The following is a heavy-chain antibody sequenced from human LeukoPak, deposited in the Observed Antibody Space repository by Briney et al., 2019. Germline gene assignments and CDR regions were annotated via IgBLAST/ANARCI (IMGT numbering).Heavy chain of an antibody. CDR1: GGSISSSSYY. J-gene: IGHJ4*02. V-gene: IGHV4-39*01. CDR3: ARRPRAAAGTGLFGY. Sequence: SETPSLTCTVSGGSISSSSYYWGWIRQPPGKGLEWIGSIYYSGSTYYNPSLKSRVTIPVDTSKNQFSLKLSSVTAADTAVYYCARRPRAAAGTGLFGYWGQGTLVTVSS. D-gene: IGHD6-13*01. CDR2: IYYSGST.